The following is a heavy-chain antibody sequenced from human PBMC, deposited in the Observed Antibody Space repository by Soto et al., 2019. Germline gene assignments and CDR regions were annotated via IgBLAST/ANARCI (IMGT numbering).Heavy chain of an antibody. CDR3: ARDQRNYYDSSGYYPHDAFDI. CDR2: RWYDGSNK. CDR1: GFTFSSYG. J-gene: IGHJ3*02. D-gene: IGHD3-22*01. V-gene: IGHV3-33*01. Sequence: QVQLVESGGGVVQPGRSLRLSCAASGFTFSSYGMHWVRQAPGKGLEWVAVRWYDGSNKYYADSVKGRFTISRDNSKDTLYLQMNSLRAEDTAVYYCARDQRNYYDSSGYYPHDAFDIWGQGTMVTVSS.